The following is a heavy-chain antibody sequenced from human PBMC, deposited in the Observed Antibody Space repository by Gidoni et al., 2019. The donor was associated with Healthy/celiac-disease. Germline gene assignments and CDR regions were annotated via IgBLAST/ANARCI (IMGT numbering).Heavy chain of an antibody. J-gene: IGHJ4*02. Sequence: QLQLQESGPGLVKPSETLSLTCTVSGGSISSSSYYWGWIRQPPGKGLEWIGSIYYSGSTYYNPSLKSRVTISVDTSKNQFSLKLSSVTAADTAVYYCARDYYDSSGRFDYSGQGTLVTVSS. CDR1: GGSISSSSYY. CDR2: IYYSGST. V-gene: IGHV4-39*07. CDR3: ARDYYDSSGRFDY. D-gene: IGHD3-22*01.